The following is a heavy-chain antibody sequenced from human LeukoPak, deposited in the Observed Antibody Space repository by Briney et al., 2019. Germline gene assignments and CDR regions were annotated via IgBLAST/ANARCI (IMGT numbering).Heavy chain of an antibody. J-gene: IGHJ4*02. V-gene: IGHV1-2*02. CDR2: INPNSGGT. CDR1: GYTFTGYY. CDR3: ARASSGSTCLARPFDY. D-gene: IGHD2-15*01. Sequence: ASVKVSCKASGYTFTGYYMHCVRQAPGQGLEWMGWINPNSGGTSYAQKFQGRVTMTGDTSISSAYMELSRLRSDDTAVYYCARASSGSTCLARPFDYWGQGTLVTVSS.